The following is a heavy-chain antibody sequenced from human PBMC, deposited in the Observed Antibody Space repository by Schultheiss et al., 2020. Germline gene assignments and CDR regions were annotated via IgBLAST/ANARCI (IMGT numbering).Heavy chain of an antibody. J-gene: IGHJ4*02. V-gene: IGHV3-30*01. D-gene: IGHD2-15*01. CDR1: GFTFSSYA. CDR3: ARGRASRRYCSGGSCYSLFDY. Sequence: GGSLRLSCAASGFTFSSYAMHWVRQAPGKGLEWVAVISYDGSNKYYADSVKGRFTISRDNSKNTLYLQMNSLRAEDTAVYYCARGRASRRYCSGGSCYSLFDYWGQGTLVTVSS. CDR2: ISYDGSNK.